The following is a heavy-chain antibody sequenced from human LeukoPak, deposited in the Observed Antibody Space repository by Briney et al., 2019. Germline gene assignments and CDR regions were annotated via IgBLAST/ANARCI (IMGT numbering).Heavy chain of an antibody. CDR3: AKDAWFRELFAFDI. CDR2: MTGSGGVT. V-gene: IGHV3-23*01. Sequence: PGGSLRLSCAASGFTFGNYAMSWVRRAPGKGLEWVSSMTGSGGVTYYADSVKGRFTISRDNSKNTLYLQMNSLRAEDTAVYYCAKDAWFRELFAFDIWGQGTMVTVSS. D-gene: IGHD3-10*01. CDR1: GFTFGNYA. J-gene: IGHJ3*02.